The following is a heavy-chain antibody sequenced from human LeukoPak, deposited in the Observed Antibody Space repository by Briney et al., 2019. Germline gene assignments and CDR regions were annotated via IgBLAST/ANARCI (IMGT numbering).Heavy chain of an antibody. D-gene: IGHD3-22*01. Sequence: PGGSLRHSCEPPAFTLRNHCMQWLRQALRRGLEWLAFIRTDGGKKFHRVSVRGRFTISRATSTNTLSLQINRLRPADPAVYCGANVRGRYYHESKQFQDRGQGTLVIVSS. J-gene: IGHJ1*01. CDR3: ANVRGRYYHESKQFQD. CDR1: AFTLRNHC. CDR2: IRTDGGKK. V-gene: IGHV3-30*02.